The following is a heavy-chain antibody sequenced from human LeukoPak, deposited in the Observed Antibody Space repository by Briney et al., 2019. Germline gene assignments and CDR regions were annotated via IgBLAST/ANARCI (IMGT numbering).Heavy chain of an antibody. Sequence: AGGSLRLFCAASGFTFSNYAMSWVRQAPGKGLVWVSRINSDGSSTSYADSVKGRFTISRDNAKNTLYLQMNSLRAEDTAVYYCARDRQQLAYNWFDPWGQGTLVTVSS. CDR2: INSDGSST. V-gene: IGHV3-74*01. J-gene: IGHJ5*02. CDR1: GFTFSNYA. CDR3: ARDRQQLAYNWFDP. D-gene: IGHD6-13*01.